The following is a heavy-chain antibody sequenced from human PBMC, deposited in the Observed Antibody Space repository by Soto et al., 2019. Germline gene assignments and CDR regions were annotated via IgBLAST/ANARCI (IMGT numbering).Heavy chain of an antibody. Sequence: QVQLVESGGGVVQPGRSLRLSCAASGFTFSSYAMHWVRQAPGKGLEWVAVISYDGSNKYYADSVKGRFTISRDNSKNTVYLQMNSLRAEDTAVYYCARGLGGYDYVGYYGMDVWGQGTTVTVSS. CDR3: ARGLGGYDYVGYYGMDV. V-gene: IGHV3-30-3*01. D-gene: IGHD5-12*01. CDR2: ISYDGSNK. CDR1: GFTFSSYA. J-gene: IGHJ6*02.